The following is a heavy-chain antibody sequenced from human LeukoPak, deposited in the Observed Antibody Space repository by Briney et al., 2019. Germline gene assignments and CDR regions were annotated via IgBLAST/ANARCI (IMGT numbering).Heavy chain of an antibody. CDR2: IYYSGST. Sequence: PSETLSLTCTVSGGSISSGDYYWSWIRQPPGKGLEWIGYIYYSGSTYYNPSLKSRVTISVDTSKNQFSLKLGSVTAADTAVYYCARDTYYYDSSGYRANWFDPWGQGTLVTVSS. J-gene: IGHJ5*02. V-gene: IGHV4-30-4*01. CDR3: ARDTYYYDSSGYRANWFDP. D-gene: IGHD3-22*01. CDR1: GGSISSGDYY.